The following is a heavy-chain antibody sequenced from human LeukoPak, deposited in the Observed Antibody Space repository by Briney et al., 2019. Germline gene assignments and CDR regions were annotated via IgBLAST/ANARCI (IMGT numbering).Heavy chain of an antibody. D-gene: IGHD1-7*01. CDR1: GFSISSYW. CDR2: IRSDGTST. V-gene: IGHV3-74*01. J-gene: IGHJ4*02. CDR3: ARDLGSGTPLDC. Sequence: PGGSLRLSCEASGFSISSYWMHWVRQAPGEGPIWVSLIRSDGTSTSYADSVKGRFTISRDNAKNTVYLQMNSLRAEDTAVYYCARDLGSGTPLDCRGQGTPVTVSS.